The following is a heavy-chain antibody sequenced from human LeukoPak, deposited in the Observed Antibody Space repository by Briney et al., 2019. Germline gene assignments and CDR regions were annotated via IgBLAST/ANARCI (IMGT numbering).Heavy chain of an antibody. V-gene: IGHV3-48*03. J-gene: IGHJ4*02. CDR2: ISSSGSAI. Sequence: QPGGSLRLSCAASGSTFSSYEMTWVRQAPGKGLEWISYISSSGSAIYYADSVEGRFTISRDNAKNSLYLQMNRLRAEDTAVYYCARDYNFDYWGQGTLVTVSS. CDR3: ARDYNFDY. CDR1: GSTFSSYE.